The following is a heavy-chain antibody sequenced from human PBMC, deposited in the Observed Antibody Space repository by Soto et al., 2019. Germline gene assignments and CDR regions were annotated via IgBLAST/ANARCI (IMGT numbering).Heavy chain of an antibody. D-gene: IGHD2-8*01. J-gene: IGHJ4*02. CDR2: MNTNSGNT. CDR1: GYTFTSYD. Sequence: QVQLVQSGAEVKKPGASVKVSCKASGYTFTSYDINWVRQATGQGLEWMGWMNTNSGNTGYAQKFQGRVNMPRNTSISTAYMELSRLRSEDTAVYYCARVYCTNGVCYEGFDYWGQGTLVTVSS. CDR3: ARVYCTNGVCYEGFDY. V-gene: IGHV1-8*01.